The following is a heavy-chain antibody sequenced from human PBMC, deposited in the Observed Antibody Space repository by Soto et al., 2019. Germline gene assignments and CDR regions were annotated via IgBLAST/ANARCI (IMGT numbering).Heavy chain of an antibody. CDR2: INPNSGGT. V-gene: IGHV1-2*04. J-gene: IGHJ6*02. Sequence: ASVKVSCKASGYTFTGYYMHWVRQAPGQGLEWMGWINPNSGGTNYAQKFQGWVTMTRDTSISTAYMELSRLRSDDTAVYYCARSGQGAGVAAAGYYYYGMDVWGQGTTVTVSS. CDR3: ARSGQGAGVAAAGYYYYGMDV. CDR1: GYTFTGYY. D-gene: IGHD6-13*01.